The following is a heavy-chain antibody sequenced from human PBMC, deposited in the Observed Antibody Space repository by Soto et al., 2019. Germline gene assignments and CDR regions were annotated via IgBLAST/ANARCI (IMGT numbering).Heavy chain of an antibody. CDR1: GFTVSSNY. D-gene: IGHD6-19*01. J-gene: IGHJ6*02. CDR2: IYSGGST. Sequence: PGGSLRLSCAASGFTVSSNYMSWVRQAPGKGLEWVSVIYSGGSTYYADSVKGRFTISRDNSKNTLYLQMNSLRAEDTAVYYCAKGIAVPKHYYHGMDVWGQGTTVT. CDR3: AKGIAVPKHYYHGMDV. V-gene: IGHV3-53*01.